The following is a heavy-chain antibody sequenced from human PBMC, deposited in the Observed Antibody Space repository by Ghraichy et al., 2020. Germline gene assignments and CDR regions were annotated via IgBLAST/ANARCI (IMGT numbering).Heavy chain of an antibody. CDR2: INHSGST. CDR3: ARGGDTAMVRAPNFDY. Sequence: SETLSLTCAVYGGSFSGYYWSWIRQPPGKGLEWIGEINHSGSTNYNPSLKSRVTISVDTSKNQFSLKLSSVTAADTAVYYCARGGDTAMVRAPNFDYGGQGTLVTVSS. J-gene: IGHJ4*02. V-gene: IGHV4-34*01. D-gene: IGHD5-18*01. CDR1: GGSFSGYY.